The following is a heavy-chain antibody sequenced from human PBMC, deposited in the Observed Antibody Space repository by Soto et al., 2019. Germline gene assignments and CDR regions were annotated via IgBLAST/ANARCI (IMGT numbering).Heavy chain of an antibody. CDR1: GFTFTSSA. J-gene: IGHJ5*02. CDR3: AAAELRYFDWLQP. CDR2: IVVGSGNT. D-gene: IGHD3-9*01. Sequence: VKVSCKASGFTFTSSAMQWVRQARGQRLEWIGWIVVGSGNTNYAQKFQERVTITRDMSTSTAYMELSSLRSEDTAVYYCAAAELRYFDWLQPWGQGTLVTVSS. V-gene: IGHV1-58*02.